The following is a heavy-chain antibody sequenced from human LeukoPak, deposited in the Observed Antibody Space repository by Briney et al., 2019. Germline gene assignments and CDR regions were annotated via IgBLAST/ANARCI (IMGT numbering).Heavy chain of an antibody. D-gene: IGHD3-3*02. CDR3: ARGIRVPYYFDY. J-gene: IGHJ4*02. CDR2: INPNRGAT. CDR1: GYTFTGYY. Sequence: GASVKVSCKASGYTFTGYYMHWVRQAPGQGLEWMGWINPNRGATNYAQKFQSRVTMTRDTTISTAYMEPSRLRSDDTAVYYCARGIRVPYYFDYWGQGTLVTVSS. V-gene: IGHV1-2*02.